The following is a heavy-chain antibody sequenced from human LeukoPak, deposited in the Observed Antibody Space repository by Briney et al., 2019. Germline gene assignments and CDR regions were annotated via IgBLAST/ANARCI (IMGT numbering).Heavy chain of an antibody. CDR3: AKWGDYDVLTGYYDSDY. Sequence: GGSLRLTCAASGFTFSNYAMSWVRQAPGKGLEWVSAVSGRDTSTYYTDSVKGRFTISRDNSKNTLYLQMNSLSAEDTAIYYCAKWGDYDVLTGYYDSDYWGQGTLVTISS. CDR2: VSGRDTST. D-gene: IGHD3-9*01. J-gene: IGHJ4*02. V-gene: IGHV3-23*01. CDR1: GFTFSNYA.